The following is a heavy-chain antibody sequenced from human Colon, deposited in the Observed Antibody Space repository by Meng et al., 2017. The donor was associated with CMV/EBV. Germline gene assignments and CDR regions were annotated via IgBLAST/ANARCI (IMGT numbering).Heavy chain of an antibody. D-gene: IGHD3/OR15-3a*01. CDR2: ISYDGSKK. V-gene: IGHV3-30*04. CDR3: ARDKGTGAFDY. J-gene: IGHJ4*02. CDR1: GFTFASYA. Sequence: GGSLRLSCAVSGFTFASYAMHWLRQAPGKGLEWVAFISYDGSKKKYADSVTGRFTISRDTPKDTLYLEVNSLKTDDMAICYCARDKGTGAFDYWGQGSLVTVSS.